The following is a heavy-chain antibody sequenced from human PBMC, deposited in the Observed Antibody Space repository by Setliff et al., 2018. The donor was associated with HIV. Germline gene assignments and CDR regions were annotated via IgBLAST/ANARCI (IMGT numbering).Heavy chain of an antibody. V-gene: IGHV1-69*06. CDR3: ARAQGYCGGECYSHFDY. CDR2: IIPIFGTP. D-gene: IGHD2-21*01. CDR1: GGTFSSHG. J-gene: IGHJ4*02. Sequence: SVKVSCKASGGTFSSHGISWVRQAPGQGLEWMGRIIPIFGTPNYAQKFQGRVTFTADKSTSTAYMELNSLRSEDTAVYYCARAQGYCGGECYSHFDYWGQGTLVTVSS.